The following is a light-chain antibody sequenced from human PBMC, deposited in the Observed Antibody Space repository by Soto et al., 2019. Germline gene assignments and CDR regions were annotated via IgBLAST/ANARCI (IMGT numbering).Light chain of an antibody. CDR3: HQYVNSPFT. Sequence: ETVLTQSPGTLSLSPGERATLSCRASQSVSIDSFGTSLAWYQQKPGQAPRLLIFGASSRATGIPDRFSGSGSGTDFTLTISRVEPEDFAVYYCHQYVNSPFTFGPGTKVYIK. J-gene: IGKJ3*01. V-gene: IGKV3-20*01. CDR1: QSVSIDSFGTS. CDR2: GAS.